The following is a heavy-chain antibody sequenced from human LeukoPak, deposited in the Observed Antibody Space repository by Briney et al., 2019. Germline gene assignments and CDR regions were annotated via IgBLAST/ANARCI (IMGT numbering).Heavy chain of an antibody. J-gene: IGHJ3*02. Sequence: PGGSLRLSCAASGFTFSDHYMDWVRQAPGKGLEWVGRTRNKANNYTTEYAASVKGRFSVSRDDSQNSLYLQMNSLKTEDTAAYYCSRVIVVVPAANDIWGQGTMVTVSS. D-gene: IGHD2-2*01. CDR3: SRVIVVVPAANDI. CDR2: TRNKANNYTT. V-gene: IGHV3-72*01. CDR1: GFTFSDHY.